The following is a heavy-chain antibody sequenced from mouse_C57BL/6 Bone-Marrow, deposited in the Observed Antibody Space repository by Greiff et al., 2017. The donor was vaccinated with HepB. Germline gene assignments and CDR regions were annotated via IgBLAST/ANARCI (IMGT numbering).Heavy chain of an antibody. V-gene: IGHV1-64*01. CDR3: ARSSAYYYGSSYIY. CDR2: IHPNSGST. CDR1: GYTFTSYW. Sequence: QVQLKQPGAELVKPGASVKLSCKASGYTFTSYWMHWVKQRPGQGLEWIGMIHPNSGSTNYNEKFKSKATLTVDKSSSTAYMQLSSLTSEDSAVYYCARSSAYYYGSSYIYWGQGTTLTVSS. J-gene: IGHJ2*01. D-gene: IGHD1-1*01.